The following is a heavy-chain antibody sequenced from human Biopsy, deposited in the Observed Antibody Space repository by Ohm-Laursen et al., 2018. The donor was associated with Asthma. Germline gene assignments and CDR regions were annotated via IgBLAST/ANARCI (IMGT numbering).Heavy chain of an antibody. D-gene: IGHD2-2*01. Sequence: SVKVSCNSLGGTFNTYVIGWARQAPGQGLGWMGGINSVFGTTTYPQKFQDRVTINADDSTSTVYMELTSLRSEDTAVYYCARKAGSCISRTCYSLDFWGQGTLVTVSS. J-gene: IGHJ4*02. CDR3: ARKAGSCISRTCYSLDF. CDR1: GGTFNTYV. CDR2: INSVFGTT. V-gene: IGHV1-69*13.